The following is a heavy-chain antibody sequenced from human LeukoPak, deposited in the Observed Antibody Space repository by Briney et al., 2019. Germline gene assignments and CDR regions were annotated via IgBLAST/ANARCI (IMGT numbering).Heavy chain of an antibody. CDR1: GGSISSSSYY. J-gene: IGHJ4*02. CDR3: ARLTTIIDFDY. Sequence: SETLSLTCTVSGGSISSSSYYWGWIRQPPGKGLEWIGSIYYSGSTYYNPSLKSRGTISVDTSKNQFSLKLSSVTAADTAVYYCARLTTIIDFDYWGQGTLVTVSS. D-gene: IGHD3-3*01. CDR2: IYYSGST. V-gene: IGHV4-39*01.